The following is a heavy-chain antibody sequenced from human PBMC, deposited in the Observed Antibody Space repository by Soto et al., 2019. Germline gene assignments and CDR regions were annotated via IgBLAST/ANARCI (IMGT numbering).Heavy chain of an antibody. V-gene: IGHV3-48*01. J-gene: IGHJ3*02. CDR2: ISSSSSTI. Sequence: GGSLRLSCAASGFPFSSYSMNWVRQAPGKGLEWVSYISSSSSTIYYADSVKGRFTISRDNAKNSLYLQMNSLRAEDTAVYYCARGGDDGYDSSGYYFKTNAFDIWGQGTMVTVSS. CDR1: GFPFSSYS. D-gene: IGHD3-22*01. CDR3: ARGGDDGYDSSGYYFKTNAFDI.